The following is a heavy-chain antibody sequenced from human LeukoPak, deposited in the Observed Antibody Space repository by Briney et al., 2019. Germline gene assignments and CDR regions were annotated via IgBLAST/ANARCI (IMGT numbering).Heavy chain of an antibody. J-gene: IGHJ4*02. CDR3: ARKAQYNGHYPLDY. V-gene: IGHV3-23*01. CDR1: GFTFTSYS. CDR2: TSDRGDYT. D-gene: IGHD1-7*01. Sequence: PGGSLRLSCAASGFTFTSYSMSWVRQAPGRGRKWFSGTSDRGDYTYYADSVKGRFTISRDSSKNTLFLQMNSLRAEDTALYFCARKAQYNGHYPLDYWGQGTLVTVSS.